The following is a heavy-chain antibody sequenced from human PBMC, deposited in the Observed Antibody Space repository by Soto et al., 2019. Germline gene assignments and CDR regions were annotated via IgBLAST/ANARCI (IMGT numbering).Heavy chain of an antibody. J-gene: IGHJ4*02. CDR3: ARAIVVVTAADY. CDR2: IIPILGIA. Sequence: SVKVSCKASGGTFSSYTISWVRQAPGQGLEWMGRIIPILGIANYAQKFQGRVTITRDKSTSTAYMELSSLRSEDTAVYYCARAIVVVTAADYWGQGTLVTVSS. CDR1: GGTFSSYT. D-gene: IGHD2-21*02. V-gene: IGHV1-69*02.